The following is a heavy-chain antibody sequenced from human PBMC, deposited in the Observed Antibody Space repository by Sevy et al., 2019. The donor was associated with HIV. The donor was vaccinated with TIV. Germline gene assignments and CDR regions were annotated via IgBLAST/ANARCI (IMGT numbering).Heavy chain of an antibody. D-gene: IGHD6-19*01. Sequence: ASVKVSCKASGGTFSSYAISWVRQAPGQGLEWMGGIIPIFGTANYAQKFQGRVTITADESTSTAYMELSSLRAEDTAVYYCAREDIRVAGIGYYFHSWGQGTLVTVSS. CDR3: AREDIRVAGIGYYFHS. CDR1: GGTFSSYA. CDR2: IIPIFGTA. J-gene: IGHJ4*02. V-gene: IGHV1-69*13.